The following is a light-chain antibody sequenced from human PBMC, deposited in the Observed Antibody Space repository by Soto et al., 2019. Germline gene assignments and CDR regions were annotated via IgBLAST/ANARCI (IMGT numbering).Light chain of an antibody. CDR1: SSNIETYY. CDR3: AAWDGSLRGVL. Sequence: QAVVTQPPSASGTPGQRVTISCSGSSSNIETYYVYWYQQLPGMAPKLLIYRNNQRPSGVPDRFSGSKSGTSASLAISGLRSADEADYYCAAWDGSLRGVLFGGGTKLTVL. V-gene: IGLV1-47*01. J-gene: IGLJ2*01. CDR2: RNN.